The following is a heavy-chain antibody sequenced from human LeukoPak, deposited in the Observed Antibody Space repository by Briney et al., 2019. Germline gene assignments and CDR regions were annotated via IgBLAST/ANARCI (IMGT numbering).Heavy chain of an antibody. D-gene: IGHD5-18*01. CDR3: ARLWGYSQNWFDP. J-gene: IGHJ5*02. V-gene: IGHV4-39*01. Sequence: SETLSLTCTVSRGSISSSSYYWGWIRQPPGKGLEWIGSIYYSGSTYYNPSLKSRVTISVDTSKNQFSLKLSSVTAADTAVYYCARLWGYSQNWFDPWGQGTLVTVSS. CDR2: IYYSGST. CDR1: RGSISSSSYY.